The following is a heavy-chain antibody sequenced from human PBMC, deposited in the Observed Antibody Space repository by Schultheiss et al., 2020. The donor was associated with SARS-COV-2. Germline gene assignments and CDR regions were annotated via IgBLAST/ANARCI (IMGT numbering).Heavy chain of an antibody. CDR3: AREYCSSTSCYGMDV. V-gene: IGHV3-11*06. D-gene: IGHD2-2*01. Sequence: GESLKISCAASGFTFSDYYMSWIRQAPGKGLEWVSYISSSSSYIYYADSVKGRFTISRDNSKNTLYLQMNSLRAEDTAVYYCAREYCSSTSCYGMDVWGQGTTVTVSS. CDR1: GFTFSDYY. J-gene: IGHJ6*02. CDR2: ISSSSSYI.